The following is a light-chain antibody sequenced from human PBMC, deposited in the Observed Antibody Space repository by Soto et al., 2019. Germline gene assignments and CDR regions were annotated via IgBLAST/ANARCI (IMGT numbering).Light chain of an antibody. Sequence: DIQMTQSPSSLSASVGDRVTITCRASQSISSYLNWYQQKPGQAHKLLIYAASSLQSGIPSRFSGSGSGTDFTLTISSLQPEDFATYYCQQSYSTPHTFGQGTKLEIK. CDR2: AAS. V-gene: IGKV1-39*01. CDR1: QSISSY. CDR3: QQSYSTPHT. J-gene: IGKJ2*01.